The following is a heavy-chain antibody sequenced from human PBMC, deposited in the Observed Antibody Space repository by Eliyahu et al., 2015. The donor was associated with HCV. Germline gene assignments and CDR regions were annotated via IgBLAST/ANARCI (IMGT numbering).Heavy chain of an antibody. J-gene: IGHJ6*02. V-gene: IGHV4-39*01. Sequence: SSPCTVSGGSISSSSYYWGWIRQPPGKGLEWIGSIYYSGSTYYTPSLKSRVTISVDTSKNQFSLKLSSVTAADTAVYYCARHIAAAGTYYYYGMDVWGQGTTVTVSS. CDR2: IYYSGST. D-gene: IGHD6-13*01. CDR3: ARHIAAAGTYYYYGMDV. CDR1: GGSISSSSYY.